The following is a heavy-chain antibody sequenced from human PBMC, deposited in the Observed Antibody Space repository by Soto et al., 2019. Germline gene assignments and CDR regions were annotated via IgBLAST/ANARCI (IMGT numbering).Heavy chain of an antibody. CDR2: ISSSSSTI. Sequence: GGSLRLSCAASGFTFSSYSMNWVRQAPGKGLEWVSYISSSSSTIYYADSVKGRFTISRDNAKNSLYLQMNSLRAEDTAVYYCARTVRGYSGYYRKDYYYYYMDVWGKGTTVTVSS. V-gene: IGHV3-48*01. D-gene: IGHD5-12*01. CDR3: ARTVRGYSGYYRKDYYYYYMDV. J-gene: IGHJ6*03. CDR1: GFTFSSYS.